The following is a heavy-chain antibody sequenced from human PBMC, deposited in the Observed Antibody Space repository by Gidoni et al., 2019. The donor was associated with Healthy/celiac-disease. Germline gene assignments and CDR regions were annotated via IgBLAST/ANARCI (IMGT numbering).Heavy chain of an antibody. V-gene: IGHV1-46*03. CDR3: AREGLPAAAVTGFPYY. CDR2: INPSGGST. CDR1: GYTFPRDY. J-gene: IGHJ4*02. D-gene: IGHD6-13*01. Sequence: QVQLVQSGAEVKKPGAAVKVSCKAYGYTFPRDYMHWVRQAPGQGLEWMGIINPSGGSTSYAQKFQGRVTMTRDTSTSTVYMELSSLRSEDTAVYYCAREGLPAAAVTGFPYYWGQGTLVTVSS.